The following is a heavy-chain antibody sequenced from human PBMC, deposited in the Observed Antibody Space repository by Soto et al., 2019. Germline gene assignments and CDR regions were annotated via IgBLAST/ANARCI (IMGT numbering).Heavy chain of an antibody. CDR1: GFFISSGNY. J-gene: IGHJ3*01. Sequence: ASETLSLTCAVSGFFISSGNYWGWIRKPPGKGLEWIGSIFHGGNTYYNPSLKSRVTISVDMSKNQFSLKLNSVAAADTAVYYCARARWYDAFDVWGQGTVVTVSS. D-gene: IGHD2-15*01. CDR2: IFHGGNT. V-gene: IGHV4-38-2*01. CDR3: ARARWYDAFDV.